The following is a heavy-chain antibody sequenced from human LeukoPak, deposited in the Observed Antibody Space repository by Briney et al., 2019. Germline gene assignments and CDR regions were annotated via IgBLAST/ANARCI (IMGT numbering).Heavy chain of an antibody. CDR1: GFTVSSNY. D-gene: IGHD1-26*01. CDR3: ARVVSSWFDP. CDR2: IYSGGST. Sequence: GGSLRLSCAASGFTVSSNYMSWVRQAPGKGLEWVSVIYSGGSTYYADSVKGRLTISRHNSKNTLYLQMNSLRAEDTAVYYCARVVSSWFDPWGQGTLVTVSS. J-gene: IGHJ5*02. V-gene: IGHV3-53*04.